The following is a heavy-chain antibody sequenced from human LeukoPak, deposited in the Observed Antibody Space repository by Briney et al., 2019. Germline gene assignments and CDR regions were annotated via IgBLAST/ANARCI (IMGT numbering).Heavy chain of an antibody. CDR2: IYYSGNT. D-gene: IGHD5-24*01. J-gene: IGHJ6*03. CDR3: ARAPTNYYYYYMDV. V-gene: IGHV4-59*12. Sequence: PSETLSLTCTVSGVSISSYYWSWIRQPPGTGLEWIGYIYYSGNTNYNPSLKSRVTISVDTSKNQFSLKLSSVTAADTAVYYCARAPTNYYYYYMDVWGKGTTVTVSS. CDR1: GVSISSYY.